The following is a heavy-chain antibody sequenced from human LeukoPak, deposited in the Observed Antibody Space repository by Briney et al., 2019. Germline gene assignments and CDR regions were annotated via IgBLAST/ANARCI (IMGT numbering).Heavy chain of an antibody. V-gene: IGHV3-48*03. CDR3: ARVPDGYNYYFDY. Sequence: GGSLRLSCAASGFTFSSYEMNWVRQAPGKGLEWVSYIGSSGSTIYYADSVKGRFTISRDNAKNSLYLQMNSLRAEDTAVYYCARVPDGYNYYFDYWGQGTLVTVSS. CDR1: GFTFSSYE. D-gene: IGHD5-24*01. CDR2: IGSSGSTI. J-gene: IGHJ4*02.